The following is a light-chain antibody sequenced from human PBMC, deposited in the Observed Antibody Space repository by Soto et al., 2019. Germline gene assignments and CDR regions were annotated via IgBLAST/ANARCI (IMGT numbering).Light chain of an antibody. J-gene: IGLJ2*01. CDR2: GVT. V-gene: IGLV2-8*01. CDR3: SSYSGSYSDVI. CDR1: YNDVGDYNY. Sequence: QSALTQPPSASGYPGQSVTISCAGTYNDVGDYNYVSWYQQHPGKVPKLLIYGVTERPSGVPGRFSGSKSGNTASLTVSDLQPADEAVYYCSSYSGSYSDVIFGGGTKLTVL.